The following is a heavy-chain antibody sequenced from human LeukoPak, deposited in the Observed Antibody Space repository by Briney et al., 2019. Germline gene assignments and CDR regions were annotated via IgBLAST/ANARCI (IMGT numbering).Heavy chain of an antibody. CDR2: ISGSGGST. CDR1: GFNFNTYW. J-gene: IGHJ4*02. Sequence: GGSLRLSCAASGFNFNTYWMSWVRRAPGKGLEWVSAISGSGGSTYYADSVKGRFTISRDNSKNTLYLQMNSLRAEDTAVYYCAKDPNSSWYEAPFDYWGQGTLVTVSS. D-gene: IGHD6-13*01. V-gene: IGHV3-23*01. CDR3: AKDPNSSWYEAPFDY.